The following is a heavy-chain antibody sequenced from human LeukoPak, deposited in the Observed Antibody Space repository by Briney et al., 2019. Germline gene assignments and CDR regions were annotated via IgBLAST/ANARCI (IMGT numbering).Heavy chain of an antibody. J-gene: IGHJ6*02. V-gene: IGHV1-2*02. D-gene: IGHD2-2*01. Sequence: ASVKVSFKASGYTFTSYYIHWVRRAPGQGLEWMGWINPNSGGTESAQKFQGRVTMTRDTSISTAYMELSRLRSDDTAVYYCTRDHCTSINCYEYNYYGMDVWGQGTTVTASS. CDR1: GYTFTSYY. CDR2: INPNSGGT. CDR3: TRDHCTSINCYEYNYYGMDV.